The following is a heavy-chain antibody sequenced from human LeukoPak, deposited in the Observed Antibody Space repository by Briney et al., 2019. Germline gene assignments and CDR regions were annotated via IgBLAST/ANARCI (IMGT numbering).Heavy chain of an antibody. CDR3: ARTNTWPQHAYYMDV. CDR1: GGTFSSYA. J-gene: IGHJ6*03. Sequence: SVKVSCKASGGTFSSYAISWVRQAPGQGLEWMGGIIPIFGTANYAQKFQGRVTITTDVSTSTAYMELSSLRSEDTAVYYCARTNTWPQHAYYMDVWGKGTTVTVSS. V-gene: IGHV1-69*05. CDR2: IIPIFGTA. D-gene: IGHD2-2*01.